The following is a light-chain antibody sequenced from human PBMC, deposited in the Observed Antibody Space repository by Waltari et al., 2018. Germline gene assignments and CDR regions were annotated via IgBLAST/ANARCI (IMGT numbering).Light chain of an antibody. Sequence: DIQLTQSPSCLSASVGDRVTSTCRASQGISTSLAWYQQKSGKAPKRLIYVASTLQSGVPSRFSGSGSGTEFTLTISTLQPEDFATYYCQQLSGYPLTFGGGTTVEI. CDR1: QGISTS. CDR2: VAS. CDR3: QQLSGYPLT. V-gene: IGKV1-9*01. J-gene: IGKJ4*01.